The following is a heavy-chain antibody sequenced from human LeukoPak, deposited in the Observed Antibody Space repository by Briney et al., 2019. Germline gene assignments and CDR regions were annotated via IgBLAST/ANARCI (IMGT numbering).Heavy chain of an antibody. D-gene: IGHD5-12*01. V-gene: IGHV1-2*06. CDR1: GYTFTGYY. CDR3: ASRQWLRDRFDY. CDR2: INPNSGGT. Sequence: ASVKVSCKASGYTFTGYYMHWVRQAPGQGLEWMGRINPNSGGTNYAQKFQGRVTMTRDTSISTAYMELSRLRSDDTAVYYCASRQWLRDRFDYWGQGTLVTVSS. J-gene: IGHJ4*02.